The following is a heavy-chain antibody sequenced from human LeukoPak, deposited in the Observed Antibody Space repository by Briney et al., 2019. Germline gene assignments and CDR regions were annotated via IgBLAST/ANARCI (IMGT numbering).Heavy chain of an antibody. Sequence: GGSLRLSCAASGFPLSSYSINWVRQAPGKGLEWVSYINIDSITVNYAGSVKGRFTISRDNAKNSLYLQMNSLRAEDTAVYYCSTAKFDNWGQGTLVTVSS. V-gene: IGHV3-48*01. CDR2: INIDSITV. CDR1: GFPLSSYS. J-gene: IGHJ4*02. CDR3: STAKFDN.